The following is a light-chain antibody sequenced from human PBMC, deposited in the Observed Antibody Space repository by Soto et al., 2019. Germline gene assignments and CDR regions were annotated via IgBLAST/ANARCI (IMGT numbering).Light chain of an antibody. CDR2: DAS. Sequence: DIQMTQSPSSLSASVGDRVTITCQASQDISNHLNWYQQKPGKAPKLLIYDASNLETGVPSRFSGSASGTDLTFTISSLQPEDIATYYCQQYDNLPWTFGQGTKVEIK. CDR3: QQYDNLPWT. V-gene: IGKV1-33*01. J-gene: IGKJ1*01. CDR1: QDISNH.